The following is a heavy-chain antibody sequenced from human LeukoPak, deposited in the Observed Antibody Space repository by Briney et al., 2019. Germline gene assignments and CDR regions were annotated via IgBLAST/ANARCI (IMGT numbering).Heavy chain of an antibody. J-gene: IGHJ4*02. CDR3: ARGAVAGDLDY. V-gene: IGHV3-48*01. Sequence: GGSLRLSCAASGFTFSSYSMNWVRQAPGKGLEWVSYISSSSSTIYYADSVEGRFTISRDNAKNSLYLQMNSLRAEDTAVYYCARGAVAGDLDYWGQGTLVTVSS. CDR1: GFTFSSYS. D-gene: IGHD2-15*01. CDR2: ISSSSSTI.